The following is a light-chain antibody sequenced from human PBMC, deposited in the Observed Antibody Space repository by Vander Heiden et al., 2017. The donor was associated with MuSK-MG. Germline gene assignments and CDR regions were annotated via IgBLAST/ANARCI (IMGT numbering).Light chain of an antibody. V-gene: IGKV1-39*01. CDR2: AAS. CDR1: QSISSW. J-gene: IGKJ1*01. CDR3: QQDNNSPRA. Sequence: DIQMPHPPSSLSASVGDRVTITCRASQSISSWLDWYQQKPGKAPKLLIYAASSLQSGVPSRFSGSGSGTEFTLTISSLQPEDFATYYCQQDNNSPRAFGQGTKVEIK.